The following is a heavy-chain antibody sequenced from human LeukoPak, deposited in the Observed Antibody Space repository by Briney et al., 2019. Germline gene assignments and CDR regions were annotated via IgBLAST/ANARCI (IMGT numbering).Heavy chain of an antibody. Sequence: GGSLRLSCAATGFTFSNFAMHWVRQAPGKGLEWVSSISSSSSYMYYADSVKGRFTISRDNAKNSLYLQMNSLRAEDTAVYYCARVDGSGSYYNVLWAFDIWGQGTMVTVSS. CDR2: ISSSSSYM. D-gene: IGHD3-10*01. V-gene: IGHV3-21*01. CDR3: ARVDGSGSYYNVLWAFDI. J-gene: IGHJ3*02. CDR1: GFTFSNFA.